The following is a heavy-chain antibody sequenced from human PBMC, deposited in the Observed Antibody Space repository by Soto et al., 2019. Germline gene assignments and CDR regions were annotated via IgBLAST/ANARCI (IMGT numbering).Heavy chain of an antibody. V-gene: IGHV1-18*01. Sequence: QVQLVQSGAEVKKPGASVKVSCKASGYTFTSYGISWVRQAPGQGLEWMGWISAYNGNTNYAQKLQGRVTMPTDTSPSTAYMELRSLRSDDTAVYYCARDRVVASSIAARPRRNRSYFDYWGQGTLVTVSS. D-gene: IGHD6-6*01. CDR2: ISAYNGNT. CDR3: ARDRVVASSIAARPRRNRSYFDY. J-gene: IGHJ4*02. CDR1: GYTFTSYG.